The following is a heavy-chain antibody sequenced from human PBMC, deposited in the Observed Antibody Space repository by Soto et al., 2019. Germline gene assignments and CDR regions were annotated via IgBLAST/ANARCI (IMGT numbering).Heavy chain of an antibody. Sequence: QVQLVEAGGGVVQPGRSLRLSCAASGFTFSTYAMHWVRQAPGKGLEWVAVILYDGSKKDYADSVKGRFTISRDHSKNTLYLQMNSLRAEDTAVYYCARVNIAWNDVGAMDVWGQGTTVTVSS. D-gene: IGHD1-1*01. CDR2: ILYDGSKK. CDR1: GFTFSTYA. V-gene: IGHV3-30-3*01. CDR3: ARVNIAWNDVGAMDV. J-gene: IGHJ6*02.